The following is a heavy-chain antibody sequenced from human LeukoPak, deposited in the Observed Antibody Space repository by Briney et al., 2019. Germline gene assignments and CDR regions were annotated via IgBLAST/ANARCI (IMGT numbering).Heavy chain of an antibody. CDR1: GGSISNYY. V-gene: IGHV4-4*07. Sequence: SETLSLTCTVSGGSISNYYWSWLRQPAGKGLEWIVRMYSNGKTNKNPSLQSRLTMSLDTSTNQFSLKLTSVTAADTAIYYCARDRPDGYSHGHYYYYMDVWGKGTTVTVS. CDR3: ARDRPDGYSHGHYYYYMDV. CDR2: MYSNGKT. J-gene: IGHJ6*03. D-gene: IGHD5-18*01.